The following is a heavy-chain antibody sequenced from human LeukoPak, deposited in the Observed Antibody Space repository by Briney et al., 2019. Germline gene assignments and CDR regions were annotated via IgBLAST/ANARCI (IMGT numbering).Heavy chain of an antibody. CDR1: GGSISSYY. CDR3: ARGTVVVPAAIWGFDY. V-gene: IGHV4-59*01. J-gene: IGHJ4*02. Sequence: SETLSLTCTVSGGSISSYYWSWIRQPPGKGLEWIGYIYYSGSTNYNPSLKSRVTISVDTSKNQFSLKLSSVTAADTAVYYCARGTVVVPAAIWGFDYWGQGTLVTVSS. CDR2: IYYSGST. D-gene: IGHD2-2*01.